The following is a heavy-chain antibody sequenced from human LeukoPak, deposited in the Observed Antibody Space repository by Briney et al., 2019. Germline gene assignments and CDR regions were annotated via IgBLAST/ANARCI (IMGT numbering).Heavy chain of an antibody. V-gene: IGHV5-51*01. Sequence: GESPKIPCKGSGYCFTSYWAGRVRQMPGEGLEWMGIIYPGDSVTGYSPTFQGQGTISADKSISPAYLQWSSLKASDTAMYHCARSCAGGDLAARAFEIWGEGTMVTVSS. CDR3: ARSCAGGDLAARAFEI. CDR1: GYCFTSYW. CDR2: IYPGDSVT. J-gene: IGHJ3*02. D-gene: IGHD2-21*02.